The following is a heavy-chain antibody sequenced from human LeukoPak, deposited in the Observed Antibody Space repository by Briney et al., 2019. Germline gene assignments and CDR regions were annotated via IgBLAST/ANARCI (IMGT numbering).Heavy chain of an antibody. D-gene: IGHD6-19*01. Sequence: PGGSLRLSCAASGFTFSSDWMSWVRQAPGKGLEWVANIKQDGSEKYYVDSVKGRFTISRDNAKNSLYLQMNSLRAEDTAVYYCARSVYTRIAVTEGATNWFDPWGQGTLVTVSS. J-gene: IGHJ5*02. CDR1: GFTFSSDW. CDR3: ARSVYTRIAVTEGATNWFDP. CDR2: IKQDGSEK. V-gene: IGHV3-7*03.